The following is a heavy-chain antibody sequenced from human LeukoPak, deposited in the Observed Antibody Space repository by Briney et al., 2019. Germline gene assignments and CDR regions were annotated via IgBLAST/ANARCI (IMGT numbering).Heavy chain of an antibody. CDR2: IFYTGST. J-gene: IGHJ4*02. D-gene: IGHD6-13*01. V-gene: IGHV4-39*07. CDR1: SGSISSSSYY. Sequence: PSETLSLTCTVYSGSISSSSYYWGWLRQTPGRGLERIGSIFYTGSTHYNPSLKSRVTISVDTSKNQFSLELSAVTGADTAVYYCARAGGIAAAADYWGRGTLVTVSS. CDR3: ARAGGIAAAADY.